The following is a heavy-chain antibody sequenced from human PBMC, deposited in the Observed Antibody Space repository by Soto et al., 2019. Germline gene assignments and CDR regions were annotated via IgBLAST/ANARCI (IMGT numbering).Heavy chain of an antibody. D-gene: IGHD6-6*01. V-gene: IGHV3-64*02. CDR3: ARRARPDFYYMDV. Sequence: GGSLRLSCAASGFNLSSYAMSWVRQAPGKGLEYVSAISSNGVSTYYADSVQGRFTISRDNSKNTVYLQMGSLRPEDMAVYYCARRARPDFYYMDVWGKGTTVTVSS. J-gene: IGHJ6*03. CDR2: ISSNGVST. CDR1: GFNLSSYA.